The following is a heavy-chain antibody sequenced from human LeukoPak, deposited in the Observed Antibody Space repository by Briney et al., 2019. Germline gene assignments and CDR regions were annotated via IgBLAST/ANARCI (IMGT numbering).Heavy chain of an antibody. V-gene: IGHV4-39*07. Sequence: PSETLSLTCTVSGGSISSSSYYWGWIRQPPGKGLEWIGRIYTSGSTNYNPSLKSRVTMSVDTSKNQFSLKLSSVTAADTAVYYCARYRFDREEVFDYWGQGTLVTVSS. J-gene: IGHJ4*02. CDR3: ARYRFDREEVFDY. CDR2: IYTSGST. CDR1: GGSISSSSYY. D-gene: IGHD3-3*01.